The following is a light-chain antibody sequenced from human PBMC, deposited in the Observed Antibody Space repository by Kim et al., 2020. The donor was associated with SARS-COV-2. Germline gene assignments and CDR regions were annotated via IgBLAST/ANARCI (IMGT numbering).Light chain of an antibody. Sequence: SYELTQPPSVSVSPGQTASITCSGDKLGEKYACWYQQQPGQSPVLVIYQDTKRPSGIPERFSGSNSGNTATLTISGTQAMDEADYYCQTWDSITVVFGGGTQLTVL. CDR1: KLGEKY. CDR2: QDT. CDR3: QTWDSITVV. J-gene: IGLJ2*01. V-gene: IGLV3-1*01.